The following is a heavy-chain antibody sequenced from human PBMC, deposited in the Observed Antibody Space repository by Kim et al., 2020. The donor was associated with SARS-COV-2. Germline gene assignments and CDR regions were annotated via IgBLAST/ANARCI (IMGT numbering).Heavy chain of an antibody. V-gene: IGHV3-33*06. J-gene: IGHJ4*02. Sequence: DYGKGRFTISRSNSKYTLYLRMNSLRAEDTAVYDCAKGVCSDYFDRRFDYWGQGTLVTVSS. CDR3: AKGVCSDYFDRRFDY. D-gene: IGHD4-17*01.